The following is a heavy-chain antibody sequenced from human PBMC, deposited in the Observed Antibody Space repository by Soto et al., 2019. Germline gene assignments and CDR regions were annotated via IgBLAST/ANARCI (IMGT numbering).Heavy chain of an antibody. CDR1: GFTLSPYS. CDR2: ISGSSNII. D-gene: IGHD3-10*01. J-gene: IGHJ6*02. Sequence: PGGSLRLSCAASGFTLSPYSMNWVRQAPGKGLEWTSYISGSSNIINYADSVKGRFTISRDNTKNSLYLQMNSLRDEDTAVYYCARGFDLPYGMDVWGQGTTVTVSS. CDR3: ARGFDLPYGMDV. V-gene: IGHV3-48*02.